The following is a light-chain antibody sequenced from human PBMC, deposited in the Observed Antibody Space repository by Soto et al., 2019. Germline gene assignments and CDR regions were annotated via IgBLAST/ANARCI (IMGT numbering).Light chain of an antibody. Sequence: EIVMTQSPATLSVSPGERATLSCRASQSVSSKLAWYQQKPGQAPRLLIYGASTRATGIPSSFSGSGSGTEFTLTISSLQSEDFAVYYCQQYNNWPRTFGQGTNVEIK. V-gene: IGKV3-15*01. CDR3: QQYNNWPRT. CDR1: QSVSSK. J-gene: IGKJ1*01. CDR2: GAS.